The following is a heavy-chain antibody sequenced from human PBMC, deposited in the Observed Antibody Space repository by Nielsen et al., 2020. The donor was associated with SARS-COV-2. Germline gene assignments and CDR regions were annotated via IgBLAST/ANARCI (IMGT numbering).Heavy chain of an antibody. V-gene: IGHV3-64*02. CDR3: DGQAFEY. D-gene: IGHD2-21*01. Sequence: GESLKISCVGSGFTFSRNSMHWVRRAPGKGLEYVSAISSDGYNTYSADSVKGRFTISRNNAENSAYLQMNSLRAEDTGLCATDGQAFEYWGRGTLVSVSS. CDR1: GFTFSRNS. J-gene: IGHJ4*02. CDR2: ISSDGYNT.